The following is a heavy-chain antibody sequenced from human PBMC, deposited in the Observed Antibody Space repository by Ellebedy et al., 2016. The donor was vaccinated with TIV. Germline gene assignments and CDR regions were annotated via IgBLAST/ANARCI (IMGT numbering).Heavy chain of an antibody. CDR2: INPNSGGT. CDR1: GYTFTGYY. J-gene: IGHJ4*02. CDR3: AADLYSSSSILDF. D-gene: IGHD2-15*01. V-gene: IGHV1-2*02. Sequence: ASVKVSXXASGYTFTGYYMHWVRQAPGQGLEWMGWINPNSGGTNYAQKFQGRVTMTRDTSISTAYMELSRLRSDDTAVYYCAADLYSSSSILDFWGQGTLVTVSS.